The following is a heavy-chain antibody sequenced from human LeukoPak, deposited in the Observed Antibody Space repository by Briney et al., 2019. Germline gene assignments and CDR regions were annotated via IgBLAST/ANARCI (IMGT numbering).Heavy chain of an antibody. J-gene: IGHJ4*02. CDR3: AREAIAAGKNFDY. D-gene: IGHD6-25*01. CDR2: VHPDGGTR. V-gene: IGHV1-46*01. CDR1: GYTFTGYY. Sequence: ASVKVSCKASGYTFTGYYMHWLRQAPGQGLEWVGTVHPDGGTRTYAHNFQDRVAMTRDTSTSTVYMDLSSLRSDDTAVYYCAREAIAAGKNFDYWGQGTQVTVSS.